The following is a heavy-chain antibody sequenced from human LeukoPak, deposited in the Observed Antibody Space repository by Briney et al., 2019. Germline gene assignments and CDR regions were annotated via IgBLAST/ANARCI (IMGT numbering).Heavy chain of an antibody. D-gene: IGHD6-6*01. CDR3: AILEYSNYLNFDY. Sequence: ASVKVSCKASGYTFTGYYIHWVRQAPGQGLEWMGWINPNSGGTNYAQKFQGRVTMTRDTSISTAYMELSRLRSDDTAVYYCAILEYSNYLNFDYWGQGTLVTVSS. V-gene: IGHV1-2*02. J-gene: IGHJ4*02. CDR2: INPNSGGT. CDR1: GYTFTGYY.